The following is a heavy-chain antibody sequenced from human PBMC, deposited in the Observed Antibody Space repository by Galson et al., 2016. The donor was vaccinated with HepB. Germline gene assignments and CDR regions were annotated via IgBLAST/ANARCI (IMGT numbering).Heavy chain of an antibody. CDR3: AREGLLGTTSCCKGFDY. D-gene: IGHD2-2*01. V-gene: IGHV4-4*02. J-gene: IGHJ4*02. Sequence: SETLSLTCAVSGGSISSTTWWSWVRQPPGKGLEWIGEIYHSGSTNYNPSLKSRVTISVDKSKNQFSLNLGSVTAADTAVYYCAREGLLGTTSCCKGFDYWGQGTLVTVSS. CDR2: IYHSGST. CDR1: GGSISSTTW.